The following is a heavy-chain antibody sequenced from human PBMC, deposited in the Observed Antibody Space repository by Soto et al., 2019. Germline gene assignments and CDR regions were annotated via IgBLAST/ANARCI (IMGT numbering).Heavy chain of an antibody. Sequence: EVQLVESGGGLVKPGGSLRLSCAASGFMFGSHTMTWVRRAPGKGLEWVASISSVSSYIYYADSVKGRFTISRDNAKDSLYLQMDSLRAEDTAVYFCAREVVGPTTNWFDPWGQGTLVTVSS. V-gene: IGHV3-21*06. CDR2: ISSVSSYI. CDR1: GFMFGSHT. J-gene: IGHJ5*02. CDR3: AREVVGPTTNWFDP. D-gene: IGHD1-26*01.